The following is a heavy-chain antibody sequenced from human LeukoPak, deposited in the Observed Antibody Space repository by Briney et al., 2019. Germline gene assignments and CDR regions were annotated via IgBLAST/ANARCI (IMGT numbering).Heavy chain of an antibody. Sequence: PGGSLRLSCAASGFTFSSYWMSWVRQAPGKRLEWVANIKQDGSEKYYVDSVKGRFTISRDNAKNSLYLQMNSLRAEDTAVYYCARARDLRELRYYFDYWGQGTLVIVSS. CDR2: IKQDGSEK. J-gene: IGHJ4*02. CDR3: ARARDLRELRYYFDY. CDR1: GFTFSSYW. D-gene: IGHD1-26*01. V-gene: IGHV3-7*01.